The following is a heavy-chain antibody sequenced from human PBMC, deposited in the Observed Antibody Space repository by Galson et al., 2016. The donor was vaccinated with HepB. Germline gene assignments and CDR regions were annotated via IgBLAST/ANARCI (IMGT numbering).Heavy chain of an antibody. CDR3: VRARGSYASGIGH. D-gene: IGHD3-10*01. J-gene: IGHJ4*02. V-gene: IGHV3-33*01. CDR1: GFTFNNYA. Sequence: SLRLSCAASGFTFNNYAMHWVRQAPGKGLEWVAAIWYDGSNKYYAASVEGRFTISRDNSKNTLFLQMNSLRAEDTAVYYCVRARGSYASGIGHWGQGTLATVSS. CDR2: IWYDGSNK.